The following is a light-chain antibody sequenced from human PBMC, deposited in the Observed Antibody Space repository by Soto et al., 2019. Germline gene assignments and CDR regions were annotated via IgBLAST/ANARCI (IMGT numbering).Light chain of an antibody. CDR3: SSYTSSSTSCV. J-gene: IGLJ1*01. CDR2: DVS. CDR1: SSDVGGYDY. Sequence: QSALTQPASVSGSPGQSITISCTGSSSDVGGYDYVSWYQQHPGKPPKLMIYDVSNRPSGVSDRFSGSKSGNTASLTISGLQAEDVADYYCSSYTSSSTSCVFGTGTKVTVL. V-gene: IGLV2-14*01.